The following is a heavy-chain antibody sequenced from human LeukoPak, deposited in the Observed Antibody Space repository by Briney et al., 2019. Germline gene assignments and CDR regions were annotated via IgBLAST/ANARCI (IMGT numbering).Heavy chain of an antibody. V-gene: IGHV4-59*11. CDR3: ARVDQYGDYYYYYYMDV. Sequence: PSETLSHTCTVSGGSISSHYWSWIRQPPGKGLEWIGYIYYSGSTNYNPSLKSRVTISVDTSKNQFSLKLSSVTAADTAAYYCARVDQYGDYYYYYYMDVWGKGTTVTVSS. J-gene: IGHJ6*03. D-gene: IGHD4-17*01. CDR2: IYYSGST. CDR1: GGSISSHY.